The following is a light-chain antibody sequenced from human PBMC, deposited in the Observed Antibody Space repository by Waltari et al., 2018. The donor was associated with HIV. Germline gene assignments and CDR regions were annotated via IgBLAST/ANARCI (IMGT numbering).Light chain of an antibody. V-gene: IGKV1-39*01. CDR3: QQSYTLWT. CDR1: PRVEIY. Sequence: DIQMTPSPSSLSASVGHRVRITCQTSPRVEIYLNWYQQTPGQVPKLLISSASNLPSGVPSRFRGSGSGTDFTLTISSLQPEDFATYYCQQSYTLWTFGPGTKV. CDR2: SAS. J-gene: IGKJ1*01.